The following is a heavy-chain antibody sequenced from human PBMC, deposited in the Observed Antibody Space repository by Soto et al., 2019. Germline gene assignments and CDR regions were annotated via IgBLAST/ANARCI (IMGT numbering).Heavy chain of an antibody. Sequence: VQLLESGGGLVQPGGSLRLSCAASGFTFSSYAMSWVRQAPGKGLEWVSVISGSDGSTYYADSVKGRFTISRDNSKNTLYLQMNSLRAEDTAVYYCARRSSGWYFDYWGQGTLVTVSS. J-gene: IGHJ4*02. CDR3: ARRSSGWYFDY. V-gene: IGHV3-23*01. CDR2: ISGSDGST. CDR1: GFTFSSYA. D-gene: IGHD6-19*01.